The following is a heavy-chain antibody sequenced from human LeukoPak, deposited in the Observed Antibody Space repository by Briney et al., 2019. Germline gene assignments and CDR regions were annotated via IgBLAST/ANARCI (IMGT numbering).Heavy chain of an antibody. CDR3: ARETVDIVATIDY. CDR1: GFTFSSYS. Sequence: GGSLRLSCAASGFTFSSYSMNWVRQAPGKGLEWVSYISSSSSTIYYADSVKGRFTISRDNAKNSLYLQMNSLRAEDTAVYYCARETVDIVATIDYWGQGTLVTVSS. J-gene: IGHJ4*02. D-gene: IGHD5-12*01. CDR2: ISSSSSTI. V-gene: IGHV3-48*04.